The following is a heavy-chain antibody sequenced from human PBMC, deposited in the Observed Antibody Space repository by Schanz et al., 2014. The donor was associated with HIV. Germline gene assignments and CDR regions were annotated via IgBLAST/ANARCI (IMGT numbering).Heavy chain of an antibody. CDR1: GFTFDSQS. Sequence: EVQLVESGGGLVKPGGSLRLSCEASGFTFDSQSMNWVRQAPGKGLEWVSSISSGSDYTYYAESLTGRFTISRDNAKNSLFLHMNSLRAEDTALYFCARDREYYYGSGSRDYYYYGMDVWGQGTTVTVSS. CDR3: ARDREYYYGSGSRDYYYYGMDV. D-gene: IGHD3-10*01. CDR2: ISSGSDYT. J-gene: IGHJ6*02. V-gene: IGHV3-21*01.